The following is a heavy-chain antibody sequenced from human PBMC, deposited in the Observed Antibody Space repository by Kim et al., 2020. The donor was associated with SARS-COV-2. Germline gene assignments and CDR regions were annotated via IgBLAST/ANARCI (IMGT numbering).Heavy chain of an antibody. J-gene: IGHJ6*03. V-gene: IGHV1-8*01. CDR2: MNPDSGDT. CDR3: RVWFGEVYGTGSYSYYMDV. CDR1: GYTFATYD. Sequence: ASVKVSCKPSGYTFATYDINWVRQAPGQGLESMGWMNPDSGDTGLAPKFQGRVTMTRDTSTTTAYMEMTSLKFEDTAVYYCRVWFGEVYGTGSYSYYMDVWGTGTTVTVSS. D-gene: IGHD3-10*01.